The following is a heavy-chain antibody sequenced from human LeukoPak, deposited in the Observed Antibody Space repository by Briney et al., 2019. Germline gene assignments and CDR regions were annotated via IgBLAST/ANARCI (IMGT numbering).Heavy chain of an antibody. D-gene: IGHD3-16*01. J-gene: IGHJ4*02. CDR3: ARVDYYGGYFDY. V-gene: IGHV4-39*06. Sequence: SETLSLTCTVSNGSISISNYYWGWIRQPPGRGLEWIGSIYYSGSTYYNPSLKGRVTLSVDTSKNQFALKVTSVTAADTAVYFCARVDYYGGYFDYWGQGTPVTVSS. CDR1: NGSISISNYY. CDR2: IYYSGST.